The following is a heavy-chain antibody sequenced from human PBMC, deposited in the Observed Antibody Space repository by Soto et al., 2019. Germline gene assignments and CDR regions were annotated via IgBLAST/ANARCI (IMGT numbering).Heavy chain of an antibody. CDR3: ASHPRDSSGYWYYFDY. J-gene: IGHJ4*02. Sequence: EVQLVESGGGLVKPGGSLRLSCAASGCTFSSYSMNWVRQAPGKGLEWVSSISSSSSYIYYADSVKGRFTISRDNAKNSLYLQMNSLRAEDTAVYYCASHPRDSSGYWYYFDYWGQGTLVTVSS. D-gene: IGHD3-22*01. CDR1: GCTFSSYS. V-gene: IGHV3-21*01. CDR2: ISSSSSYI.